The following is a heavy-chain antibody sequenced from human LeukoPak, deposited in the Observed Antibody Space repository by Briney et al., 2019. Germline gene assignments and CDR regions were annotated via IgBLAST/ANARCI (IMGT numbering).Heavy chain of an antibody. Sequence: PGGSLRLSCAASGLTFSDYYMSWIRQAPGKGLEWVPYISSSGSTIYYADSVKGRFTISRDNAKNSLYLQMNSLRAEDTAVYYCARKPFPYDSSGYYYLDYWGQGTLVTVSS. CDR2: ISSSGSTI. CDR1: GLTFSDYY. D-gene: IGHD3-22*01. V-gene: IGHV3-11*01. J-gene: IGHJ4*02. CDR3: ARKPFPYDSSGYYYLDY.